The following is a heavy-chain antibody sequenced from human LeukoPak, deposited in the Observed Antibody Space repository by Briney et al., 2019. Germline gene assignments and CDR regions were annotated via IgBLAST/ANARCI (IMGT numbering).Heavy chain of an antibody. V-gene: IGHV3-48*01. J-gene: IGHJ4*02. CDR1: GFTFSSYS. CDR2: ISISSTTI. Sequence: PGGSLRLSCAASGFTFSSYSMNWVRQAPGKGLEWVSYISISSTTIYYADSVKGRFTISRDNSKNTLYLQMNSLRAEDTAVYYCAQGHQVFDYWGQGTLVTVSS. CDR3: AQGHQVFDY.